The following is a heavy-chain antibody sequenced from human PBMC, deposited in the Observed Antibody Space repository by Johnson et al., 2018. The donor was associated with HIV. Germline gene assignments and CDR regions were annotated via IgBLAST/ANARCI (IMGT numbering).Heavy chain of an antibody. CDR2: ISWNSDNI. V-gene: IGHV3-9*01. J-gene: IGHJ3*02. Sequence: VQLVESGGGVVQPGRSLRLSCAPSGFTFDDYAMHWVRQPPGKGLEWVSGISWNSDNIAYADSVKGRFTIARDNAKHSLHLQMNSLRAEDTAVYYCAKARSSGQGAFDIWGQGTLVTVSS. D-gene: IGHD6-19*01. CDR1: GFTFDDYA. CDR3: AKARSSGQGAFDI.